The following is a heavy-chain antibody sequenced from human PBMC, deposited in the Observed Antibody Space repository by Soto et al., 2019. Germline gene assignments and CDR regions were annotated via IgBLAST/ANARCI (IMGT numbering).Heavy chain of an antibody. V-gene: IGHV3-30*18. J-gene: IGHJ4*02. CDR2: ISYDGSNK. CDR1: GFTFSNYG. Sequence: QVQLVESGGGVVQPGRSLRLSCVVSGFTFSNYGMHWVRQAPGKGLEWVALISYDGSNKYYADSVKGRFTISRDNSKNXXYLQMNSLRAEDTAVYYCAKDRGSSGWYVAYYFDYWGQGTLVTVSS. D-gene: IGHD6-19*01. CDR3: AKDRGSSGWYVAYYFDY.